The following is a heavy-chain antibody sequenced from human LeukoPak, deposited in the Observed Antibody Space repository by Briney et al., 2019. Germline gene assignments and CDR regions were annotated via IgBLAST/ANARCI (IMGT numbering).Heavy chain of an antibody. CDR3: ARDRGGLQFNPDAFDI. J-gene: IGHJ3*02. D-gene: IGHD4-11*01. CDR2: IYYSGST. Sequence: SETLSLTCSVSGGSISSSSHYWGWIRQPPGKGLEWIGSIYYSGSTNYNPSLKSRVTISVDTSKNQFSLKLSSVTAADTAVYYCARDRGGLQFNPDAFDIWGQGTMVTVSS. V-gene: IGHV4-39*07. CDR1: GGSISSSSHY.